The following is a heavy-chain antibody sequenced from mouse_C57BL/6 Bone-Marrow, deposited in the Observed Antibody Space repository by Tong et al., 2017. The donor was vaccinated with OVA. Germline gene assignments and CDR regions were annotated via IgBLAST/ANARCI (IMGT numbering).Heavy chain of an antibody. CDR2: ISSGSSTI. CDR3: ARHLLWLRRFAY. J-gene: IGHJ3*01. V-gene: IGHV5-17*01. CDR1: GFTFSDYG. D-gene: IGHD2-2*01. Sequence: EVQLQESGGGLVKPGGSLKLSCAASGFTFSDYGMHWVRQAPEKGLEWVAYISSGSSTIYYADTVKGRFTISRDNAKNTLFLQMTSLRSEDTALYYCARHLLWLRRFAYWGQGTVVTVSA.